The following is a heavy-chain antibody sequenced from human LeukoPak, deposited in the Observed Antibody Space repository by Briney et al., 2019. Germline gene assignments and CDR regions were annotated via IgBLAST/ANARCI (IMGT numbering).Heavy chain of an antibody. Sequence: GGSLRLSCAASGFSFSSYAINWVRQVPGKGLEWVSAISGSGGTTYYADSVKGRFTISRDTSRNTLYLQMNSLRLEDTAVYYCAKDLMRDRWFGESWGQGTLVTVSS. CDR3: AKDLMRDRWFGES. CDR1: GFSFSSYA. J-gene: IGHJ5*02. V-gene: IGHV3-23*01. D-gene: IGHD3-10*01. CDR2: ISGSGGTT.